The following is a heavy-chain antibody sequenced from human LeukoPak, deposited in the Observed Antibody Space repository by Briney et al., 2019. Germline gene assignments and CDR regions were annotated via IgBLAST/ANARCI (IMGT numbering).Heavy chain of an antibody. CDR2: INHSGST. J-gene: IGHJ4*02. CDR3: ARRGGIVVVPAAPSSSFDY. D-gene: IGHD2-2*01. CDR1: GFTFSSYT. Sequence: GSLRLSCAASGFTFSSYTMSWIRQPPGKGLEWIGEINHSGSTNCNPSLKSRVTISVDTSKNQFSLKLSSVTAADTAVYYCARRGGIVVVPAAPSSSFDYWGQGTLVTVSS. V-gene: IGHV4-34*01.